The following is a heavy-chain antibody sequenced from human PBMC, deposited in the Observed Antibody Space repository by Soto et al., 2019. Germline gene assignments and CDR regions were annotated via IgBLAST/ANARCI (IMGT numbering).Heavy chain of an antibody. D-gene: IGHD3-22*01. Sequence: GSLRLSCAASGFTFSTYALHWVRQAPGKGLEWVATVTSDGSNKYHADSVEGRFTISRDDSKNTLYLQLNSLRAEDTAVYYCGRITLKTSVDTFDFWGQGTMVTVSS. CDR3: GRITLKTSVDTFDF. CDR1: GFTFSTYA. CDR2: VTSDGSNK. V-gene: IGHV3-30-3*01. J-gene: IGHJ3*01.